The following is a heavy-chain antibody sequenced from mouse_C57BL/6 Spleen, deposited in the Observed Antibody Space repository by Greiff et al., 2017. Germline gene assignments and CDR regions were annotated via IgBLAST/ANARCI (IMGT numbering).Heavy chain of an antibody. D-gene: IGHD1-1*01. J-gene: IGHJ4*01. Sequence: QVQLQRSGPGLVQPSPSLSITCTVSGFSLTSYGVHWVRQSPGQGLEWLGVIWSGGSTDYNAAFISRLSISKDNSKSQVFFKMNSLQADDTAIYYCARNLCYGSSYGAMDYWGQGTSVTVSS. CDR3: ARNLCYGSSYGAMDY. CDR1: GFSLTSYG. V-gene: IGHV2-2*01. CDR2: IWSGGST.